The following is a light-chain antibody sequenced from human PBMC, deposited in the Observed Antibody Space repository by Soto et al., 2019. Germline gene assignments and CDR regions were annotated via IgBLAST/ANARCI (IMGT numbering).Light chain of an antibody. J-gene: IGLJ3*02. CDR3: VAWDDSLNSWV. V-gene: IGLV1-47*01. Sequence: QPVLTQPPSASGTPGQRVTISCSGSSSNIGSNYVYWCQQFPGTAPKILIYLNNQRPPGVPYLCSGSTTGTTASLAVGGLRSEDEADYYCVAWDDSLNSWVFGGGTKLTVL. CDR2: LNN. CDR1: SSNIGSNY.